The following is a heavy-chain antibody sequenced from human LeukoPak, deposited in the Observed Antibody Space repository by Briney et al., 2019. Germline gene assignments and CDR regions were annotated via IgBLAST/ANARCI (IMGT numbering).Heavy chain of an antibody. CDR2: IYGTGST. D-gene: IGHD3-16*01. Sequence: SKTLSLTCAVSGYSLGKNYYWGWIRQPPVKGLEWIGRIYGTGSTSYNPSPMNRVTMSVDTSKNHFSLKLTSVTAADTAVYYCARYDSRGSASTRFDYWGQGILVTISS. CDR1: GYSLGKNYY. CDR3: ARYDSRGSASTRFDY. V-gene: IGHV4-38-2*01. J-gene: IGHJ4*02.